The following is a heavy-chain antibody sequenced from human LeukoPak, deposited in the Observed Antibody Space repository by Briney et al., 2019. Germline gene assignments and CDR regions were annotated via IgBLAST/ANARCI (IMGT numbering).Heavy chain of an antibody. J-gene: IGHJ5*02. V-gene: IGHV3-23*01. Sequence: GGSLRLSCAASGFTFSGYAMSWVRQAPGKGPEWVSSISASGGDTYYADSVKGRFTIYRDNSRNTLYLQLHSLRAEDTAIYYCARAGANWFDPWGQGSLVTVSS. CDR1: GFTFSGYA. D-gene: IGHD6-19*01. CDR3: ARAGANWFDP. CDR2: ISASGGDT.